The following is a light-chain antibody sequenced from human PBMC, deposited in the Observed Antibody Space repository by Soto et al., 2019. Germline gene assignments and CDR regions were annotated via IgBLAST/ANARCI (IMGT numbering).Light chain of an antibody. CDR3: QHYNNWPLS. CDR1: QSVSRN. CDR2: AAS. Sequence: EIVMTQSPATLSVSPGERVTISCRASQSVSRNLAWLQQKPGQAPRLLIYAASTRATGIPARFSGSGSGTEFTLIIGSLQSEDFAVYYCQHYNNWPLSFGGGTKVDNK. V-gene: IGKV3D-15*01. J-gene: IGKJ4*01.